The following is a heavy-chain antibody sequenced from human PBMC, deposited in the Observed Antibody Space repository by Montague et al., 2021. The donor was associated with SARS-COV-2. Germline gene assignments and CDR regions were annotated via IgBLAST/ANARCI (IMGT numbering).Heavy chain of an antibody. CDR2: IYYSGST. Sequence: SETLSLTCTVSGGSISSSGYYWSWIRQPPGKGLEWIGYIYYSGSTYYNPSLKSRVTISVDTSKNQFSLKLSSVTAADTAVYYCARESYYKASSGDGYIYGIDPWGQGTPVTVSS. V-gene: IGHV4-39*02. CDR1: GGSISSSGYY. CDR3: ARESYYKASSGDGYIYGIDP. J-gene: IGHJ6*02. D-gene: IGHD3-22*01.